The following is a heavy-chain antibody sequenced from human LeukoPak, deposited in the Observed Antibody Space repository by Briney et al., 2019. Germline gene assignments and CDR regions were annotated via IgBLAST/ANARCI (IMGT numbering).Heavy chain of an antibody. CDR3: ARDDIGATGTRVGRY. J-gene: IGHJ4*02. Sequence: ASVKVSCKASGYRFTGYYMHWVRQAPGQGLEWMGWINPTSGGTKYARKFQGRVTMTRDSSISTAYMELNRLRYDDTAVYYCARDDIGATGTRVGRYWGQRTLVTVSS. CDR2: INPTSGGT. CDR1: GYRFTGYY. D-gene: IGHD6-13*01. V-gene: IGHV1-2*02.